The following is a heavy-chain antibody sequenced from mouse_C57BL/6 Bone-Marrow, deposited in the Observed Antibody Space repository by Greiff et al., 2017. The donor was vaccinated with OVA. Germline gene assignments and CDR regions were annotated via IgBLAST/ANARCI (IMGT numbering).Heavy chain of an antibody. J-gene: IGHJ4*01. CDR2: INPNNGGT. CDR1: GYTFTDYN. Sequence: VHVKQSGPELVKPGASVKLPCKASGYTFTDYNMDWVKQSHGKSLEWIGDINPNNGGTIYNQKFKGKATLTVDKSSSTAYLELRSLTSEDTAVYYCARGDGSSYYAMDYWGQGTSVTVSS. V-gene: IGHV1-18*01. CDR3: ARGDGSSYYAMDY. D-gene: IGHD1-1*01.